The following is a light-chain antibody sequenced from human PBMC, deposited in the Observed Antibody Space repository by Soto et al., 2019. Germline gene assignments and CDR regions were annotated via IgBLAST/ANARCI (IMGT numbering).Light chain of an antibody. CDR3: HKYGPSPLT. V-gene: IGKV3-20*01. Sequence: EIVLTQSPGTLSLSPGERATLSCRASQSVASSFIAWFHQKPGQPPRLLIYTASSRAPGIPDRFTASGSGTDFTITISRLEPEDFAVYYCHKYGPSPLTFGGGTKVEI. J-gene: IGKJ4*01. CDR2: TAS. CDR1: QSVASSF.